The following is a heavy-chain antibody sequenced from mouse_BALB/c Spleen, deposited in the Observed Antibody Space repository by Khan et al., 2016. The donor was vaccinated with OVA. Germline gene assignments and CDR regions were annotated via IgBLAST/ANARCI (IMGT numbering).Heavy chain of an antibody. Sequence: VQLKRSGPGLVKPSQSLSLTCTVTGYSITSGCGWNWIRQFPGNKLEWMGYISYSGSTNYNPSLKSRISITRDTSKNQFFLQLNSVTTEDTATYYCARTARIKYWGQGTTLTVSS. CDR2: ISYSGST. CDR3: ARTARIKY. CDR1: GYSITSGCG. J-gene: IGHJ2*01. V-gene: IGHV3-2*02. D-gene: IGHD1-2*01.